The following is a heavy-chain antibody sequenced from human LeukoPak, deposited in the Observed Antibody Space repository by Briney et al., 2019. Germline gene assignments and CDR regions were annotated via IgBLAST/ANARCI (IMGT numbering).Heavy chain of an antibody. CDR2: IYTSGST. J-gene: IGHJ4*02. CDR1: GGSISSYY. CDR3: ARDLVRFGEYDY. V-gene: IGHV4-4*07. Sequence: ASETLSLTCTVSGGSISSYYWSWIRQPAGKGLGWIGRIYTSGSTNYNPSLKSRVTMSVDTSKNQFSLKLSSVTAADTAVYYCARDLVRFGEYDYWGQGTLVTVSS. D-gene: IGHD3-10*01.